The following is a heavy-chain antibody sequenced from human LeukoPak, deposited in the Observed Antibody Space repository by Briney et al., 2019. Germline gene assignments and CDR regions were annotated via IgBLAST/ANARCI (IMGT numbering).Heavy chain of an antibody. Sequence: GGSLRLSCAASGFTFSTYAMSWVRQGPGKGLEWGSGISASGGSTFYADSVKGRFTISRDNSKNTLYLQMNSLRVEDTALYYCAKDRSAAAGYSSDYWGQGTLVTVSS. CDR3: AKDRSAAAGYSSDY. CDR1: GFTFSTYA. J-gene: IGHJ4*02. D-gene: IGHD6-13*01. CDR2: ISASGGST. V-gene: IGHV3-23*01.